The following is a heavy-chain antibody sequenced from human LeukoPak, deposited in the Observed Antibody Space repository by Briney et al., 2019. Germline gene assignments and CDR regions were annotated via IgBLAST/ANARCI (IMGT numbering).Heavy chain of an antibody. CDR3: ARGGQYYYYYMDV. CDR1: GGSISSSNYY. CDR2: INPTTST. Sequence: PSQTLSLTCTVAGGSISSSNYYSGCIRQPPGKGLEWIGEINPTTSTNYNPCLKSRVTISVDTSKNQFSLKLSSVTAADTAVYYCARGGQYYYYYMDVWGKGTTVTVSS. D-gene: IGHD6-25*01. J-gene: IGHJ6*03. V-gene: IGHV4-39*07.